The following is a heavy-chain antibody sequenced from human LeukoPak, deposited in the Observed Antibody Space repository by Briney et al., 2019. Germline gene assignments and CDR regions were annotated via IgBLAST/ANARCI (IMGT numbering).Heavy chain of an antibody. CDR2: TSYDGSNQ. J-gene: IGHJ4*02. D-gene: IGHD6-13*01. Sequence: GRSLILSCAASGFTFSSYGLHWVRQAPGKGLEWVAGTSYDGSNQYYVDSVKGRFTISRDNSKNTLHLQMNSLRAEDTAVYYCTREGGYGSSWPLDYWGQGNLVTVSS. CDR1: GFTFSSYG. V-gene: IGHV3-30-3*01. CDR3: TREGGYGSSWPLDY.